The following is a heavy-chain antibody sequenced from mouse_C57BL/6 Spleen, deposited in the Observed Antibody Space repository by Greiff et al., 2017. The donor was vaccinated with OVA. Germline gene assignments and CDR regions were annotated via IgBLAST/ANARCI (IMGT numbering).Heavy chain of an antibody. CDR3: ARGWDYFDY. CDR1: GYSITSGYY. J-gene: IGHJ2*01. V-gene: IGHV3-6*01. D-gene: IGHD4-1*01. Sequence: EVHLVESGPGLVKPSQSLSLTCSVTGYSITSGYYWNWIRQFPGNKLEWMGYISYDGSNNYNPSLKNRISITRDTSKNQFFLKLNSVTTEDTATYYCARGWDYFDYWGQGTTLTVSS. CDR2: ISYDGSN.